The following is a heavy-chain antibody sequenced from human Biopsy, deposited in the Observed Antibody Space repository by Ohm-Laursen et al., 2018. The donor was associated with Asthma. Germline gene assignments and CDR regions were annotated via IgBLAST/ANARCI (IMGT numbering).Heavy chain of an antibody. D-gene: IGHD5-12*01. Sequence: SLRLSCAASVFTLRNGWVSWVRQAPGKGLEWVGRIKSKTDGGTTDYAAPVKGRFTISRDDSKNTLYLQMNSLKTEDTAVYYCTTTMVAAIVATISAAFDYWGQGTLVTVSS. CDR1: VFTLRNGW. CDR2: IKSKTDGGTT. V-gene: IGHV3-15*01. J-gene: IGHJ4*02. CDR3: TTTMVAAIVATISAAFDY.